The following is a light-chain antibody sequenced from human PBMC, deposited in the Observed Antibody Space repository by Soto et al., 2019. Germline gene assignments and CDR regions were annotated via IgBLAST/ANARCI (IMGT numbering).Light chain of an antibody. CDR3: QQSYSTPK. J-gene: IGKJ1*01. CDR1: QSISTY. Sequence: DIQMTQSPSSLSASVGDRVTITCRASQSISTYLNWYQQKPGKAPKLLIYAASSLQSGVPSRFSGSGSGTDFTLTISSLQPEDSATYYCQQSYSTPKFGQGTKVEIK. V-gene: IGKV1-39*01. CDR2: AAS.